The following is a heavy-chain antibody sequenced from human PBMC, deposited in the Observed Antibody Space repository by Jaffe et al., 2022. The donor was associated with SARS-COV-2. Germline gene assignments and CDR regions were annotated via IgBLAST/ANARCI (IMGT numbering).Heavy chain of an antibody. Sequence: EVQLLESGGGLVQPGGSLRLSCAASGFTFSSYAMSWVRQAPGKGLEWVSAISGSGGSTYYADSVKGRFTISRDNSKNTLYLQMNSLRAEDTAVYYCAKAGGITMIVGYYFDYWGQGTLVTVSS. CDR3: AKAGGITMIVGYYFDY. J-gene: IGHJ4*02. CDR2: ISGSGGST. CDR1: GFTFSSYA. D-gene: IGHD3-22*01. V-gene: IGHV3-23*01.